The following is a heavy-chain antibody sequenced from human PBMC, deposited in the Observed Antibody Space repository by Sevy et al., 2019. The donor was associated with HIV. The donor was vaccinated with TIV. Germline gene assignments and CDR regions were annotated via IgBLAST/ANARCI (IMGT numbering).Heavy chain of an antibody. CDR2: GHYDGRT. Sequence: SETLSLICTVSGYFISSSYYWGWIRQPPGKGLEYIGTGHYDGRTYYNPSLMSRVTVSLDTSNNPFSLKVTSVTAADTAVYFCVRGASYYASGAFYVDYWGQGTLVTVSS. J-gene: IGHJ4*02. CDR1: GYFISSSYY. CDR3: VRGASYYASGAFYVDY. V-gene: IGHV4-38-2*02. D-gene: IGHD3-10*01.